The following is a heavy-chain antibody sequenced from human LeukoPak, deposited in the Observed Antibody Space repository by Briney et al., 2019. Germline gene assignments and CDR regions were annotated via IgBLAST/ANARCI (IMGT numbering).Heavy chain of an antibody. D-gene: IGHD3-10*01. CDR2: ISRGGNTI. J-gene: IGHJ6*02. Sequence: GGSLRLSCAAPGFTFSDHYMSWIRQAPGKGLEWVSYISRGGNTIYYADSVKGRFTISRDNSKNTLYLQMNSLRAEDTAVYYCAKPPPGGAYYYYGMDVWGQGTTVTVSS. V-gene: IGHV3-11*01. CDR3: AKPPPGGAYYYYGMDV. CDR1: GFTFSDHY.